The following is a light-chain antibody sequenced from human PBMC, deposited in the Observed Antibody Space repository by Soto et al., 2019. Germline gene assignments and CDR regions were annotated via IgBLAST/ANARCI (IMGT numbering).Light chain of an antibody. Sequence: EIVLTQSPGTLSLSPGERATLYCRASQSLSSSQLAWYQQKPGQAPRLLIHDASSRATGISDRFTGSGSGTDFTLTITTLEPEDFAVYYCQQYGSSPRTFGLGTKVDIK. CDR3: QQYGSSPRT. CDR2: DAS. CDR1: QSLSSSQ. J-gene: IGKJ1*01. V-gene: IGKV3-20*01.